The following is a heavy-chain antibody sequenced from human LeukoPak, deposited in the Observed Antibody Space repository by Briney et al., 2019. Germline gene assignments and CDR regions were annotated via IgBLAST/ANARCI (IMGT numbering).Heavy chain of an antibody. CDR2: FDPEDGET. CDR3: AAAPDTYYYDSSGFLC. D-gene: IGHD3-22*01. CDR1: GYTLTELS. J-gene: IGHJ4*02. V-gene: IGHV1-24*01. Sequence: ASVKVPCKVSGYTLTELSMHWVRQAPGKGLEWMGGFDPEDGETIYAQKFQGRVTMTEDTSTDTAYMELSSLRSEDTAVYYCAAAPDTYYYDSSGFLCWGQGTLVTVSS.